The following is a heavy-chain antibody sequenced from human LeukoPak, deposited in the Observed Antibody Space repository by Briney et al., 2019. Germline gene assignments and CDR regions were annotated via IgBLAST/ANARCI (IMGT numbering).Heavy chain of an antibody. D-gene: IGHD3-16*01. J-gene: IGHJ6*02. CDR1: SGSISSYY. Sequence: SETLSLTCTVSSGSISSYYWSWIRQPPGKGLEWIGYIYYTGSTNSNPSLRSRVTISVDMSKNQFSLKLTSATAADTAVYYCARGGGLDVWGQGATVTVSS. V-gene: IGHV4-59*01. CDR3: ARGGGLDV. CDR2: IYYTGST.